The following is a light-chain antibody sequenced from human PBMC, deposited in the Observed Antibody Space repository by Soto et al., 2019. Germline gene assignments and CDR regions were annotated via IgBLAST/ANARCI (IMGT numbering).Light chain of an antibody. Sequence: DIQMTQSPSTLSGSVGDRVTITCLASQTITRWMAWYQQKPGKAPKLLIYAASTLQSGVPSRFSGSGSGTDFTLTISSLQPEDFATYYCQQLNSYPSITFGQGTRLEIK. J-gene: IGKJ5*01. CDR2: AAS. V-gene: IGKV1-5*01. CDR3: QQLNSYPSIT. CDR1: QTITRW.